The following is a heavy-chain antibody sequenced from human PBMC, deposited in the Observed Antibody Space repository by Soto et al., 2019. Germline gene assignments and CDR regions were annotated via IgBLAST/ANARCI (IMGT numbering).Heavy chain of an antibody. CDR2: IWYDGSNT. CDR3: ARDLKTRPCEY. V-gene: IGHV3-33*01. Sequence: QVQLVESGGGVVQPGRSLRLSCAASGFAFSGYAMHWVRQAPGKGLEWVAIIWYDGSNTYYADSVKCRLTISRDNSKNMVYLQMNSLRAEDTAVYYCARDLKTRPCEYWGQGTLVTVSS. CDR1: GFAFSGYA. J-gene: IGHJ4*02.